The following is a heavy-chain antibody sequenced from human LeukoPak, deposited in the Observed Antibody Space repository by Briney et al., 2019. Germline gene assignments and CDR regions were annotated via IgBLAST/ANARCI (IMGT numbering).Heavy chain of an antibody. CDR3: TRGASRTFYYYYGMDV. CDR1: GFTFGDYA. D-gene: IGHD2-2*01. V-gene: IGHV3-49*04. CDR2: IRSKAYGGTT. Sequence: GGSLRLSCTASGFTFGDYAMSWVRQAPGKGLEWVGFIRSKAYGGTTEYAASVKVRLTISRDDSKSIAYLQMNSLKTEDTAVYYCTRGASRTFYYYYGMDVWGQGTTVTVSS. J-gene: IGHJ6*02.